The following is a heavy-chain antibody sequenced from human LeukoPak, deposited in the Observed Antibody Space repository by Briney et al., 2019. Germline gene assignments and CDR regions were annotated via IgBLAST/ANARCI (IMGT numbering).Heavy chain of an antibody. D-gene: IGHD3-22*01. V-gene: IGHV3-20*04. CDR3: ARDYDSSGYSDAFDI. Sequence: TGGSLRLSCAASGFTFSTYAMSWVRQAPGKGLEWVSGINWNGGSTGYADSVKGRLTISRDNAKNSLYLQMNSLRAEDTALYYCARDYDSSGYSDAFDIWGQGTMVTVSS. CDR1: GFTFSTYA. J-gene: IGHJ3*02. CDR2: INWNGGST.